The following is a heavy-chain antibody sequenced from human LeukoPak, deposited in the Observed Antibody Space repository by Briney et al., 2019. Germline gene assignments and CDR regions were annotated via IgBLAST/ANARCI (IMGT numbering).Heavy chain of an antibody. D-gene: IGHD2-2*02. CDR3: ARCTSTSCYNFDY. J-gene: IGHJ4*02. Sequence: SETLSLTCAVYGGSFSGYYWSWIRQPPGKGLEWIGEINHSGSTNYNPSLKSRVTTSLDTSKNQFSLKLNSVTAADTAVYYCARCTSTSCYNFDYWGQGSLVTVSS. CDR2: INHSGST. V-gene: IGHV4-34*01. CDR1: GGSFSGYY.